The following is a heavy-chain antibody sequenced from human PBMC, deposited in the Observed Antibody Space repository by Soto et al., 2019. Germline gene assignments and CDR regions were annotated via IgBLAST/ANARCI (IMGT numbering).Heavy chain of an antibody. V-gene: IGHV1-3*01. CDR3: ARGSDRRGYYPFDY. CDR1: GYTFRDDI. D-gene: IGHD3-22*01. CDR2: INAGNGNT. Sequence: ASVKVSCKAFGYTFRDDIIHWVRQAPGQRLEWMGWINAGNGNTMYSQKFQGRVTITRDTSANTAYMEVSSLRSEDTAVYYCARGSDRRGYYPFDYWAEGTLVTVSS. J-gene: IGHJ4*02.